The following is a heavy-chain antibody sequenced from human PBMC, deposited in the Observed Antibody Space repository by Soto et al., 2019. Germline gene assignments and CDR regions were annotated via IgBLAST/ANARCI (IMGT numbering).Heavy chain of an antibody. J-gene: IGHJ6*02. CDR2: INPSGGST. CDR3: AFTYSSSKRRSIYYGMDV. D-gene: IGHD6-6*01. V-gene: IGHV1-46*01. Sequence: GASVKVSCKASGYTFTSYYMHWVRQAPGQGLEWMGIINPSGGSTSYAQKFQGRVTMTRDTSTSTVYMELSSLRSEDTAVYYCAFTYSSSKRRSIYYGMDVWGQGTTVTVSS. CDR1: GYTFTSYY.